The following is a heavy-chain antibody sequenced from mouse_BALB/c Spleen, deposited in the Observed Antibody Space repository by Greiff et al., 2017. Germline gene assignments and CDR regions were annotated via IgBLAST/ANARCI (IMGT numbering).Heavy chain of an antibody. CDR3: ARHEARATYWFAY. CDR1: GFTFSSYT. V-gene: IGHV5-12-2*01. CDR2: ISNGGGST. J-gene: IGHJ3*01. D-gene: IGHD3-1*01. Sequence: EVQLVESGGGLVQPGGSLKLSCAASGFTFSSYTMSWVRQTPEKRLEWVAYISNGGGSTYYPDTVKGRFTISRDNAKNTLYLQMSSLKSEDTAMYYCARHEARATYWFAYWGQGTLVTVSA.